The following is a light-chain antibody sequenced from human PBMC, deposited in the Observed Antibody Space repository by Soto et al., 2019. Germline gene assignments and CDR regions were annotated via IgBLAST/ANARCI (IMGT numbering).Light chain of an antibody. CDR2: AAS. CDR3: QQSHVTPRT. CDR1: QPISIY. V-gene: IGKV1-39*01. J-gene: IGKJ1*01. Sequence: DIQMTQSPSSLSAPVGDRVTMTCRTSQPISIYLNWYQQKPGKAPKLLIYAASSLQSGAPSRISGSGSGTNFTLTISGLQPEDSETYICQQSHVTPRTFGLGTKVDIK.